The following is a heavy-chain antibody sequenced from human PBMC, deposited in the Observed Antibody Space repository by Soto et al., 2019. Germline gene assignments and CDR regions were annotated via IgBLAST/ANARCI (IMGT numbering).Heavy chain of an antibody. CDR3: ARYNAASGTYYFDY. Sequence: QVELQESGPGLVKPSGTLSLTCAVSGASVSSTYWWSWVRQPPGKGPEWIGEINHRGSANYNPSLKSRVTTSLDISKSQFSLRLTSVTAADTAVYFCARYNAASGTYYFDYWGRGALVTVSS. D-gene: IGHD6-13*01. CDR1: GASVSSTYW. V-gene: IGHV4-4*02. CDR2: INHRGSA. J-gene: IGHJ4*02.